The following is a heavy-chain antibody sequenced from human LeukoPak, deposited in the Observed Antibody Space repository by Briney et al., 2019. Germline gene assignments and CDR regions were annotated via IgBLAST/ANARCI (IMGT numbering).Heavy chain of an antibody. CDR1: GGSFSGYY. V-gene: IGHV4-34*01. J-gene: IGHJ4*02. CDR3: ARGHSSSPDY. Sequence: SETLSLTCAVYGGSFSGYYWSWIRQPPGKGLEWIGEINHSGSTNYNPSLKSRVTISVDTSKNQFSLKLSSVTAADTAVYYCARGHSSSPDYWGQGTLVTVSS. CDR2: INHSGST. D-gene: IGHD6-6*01.